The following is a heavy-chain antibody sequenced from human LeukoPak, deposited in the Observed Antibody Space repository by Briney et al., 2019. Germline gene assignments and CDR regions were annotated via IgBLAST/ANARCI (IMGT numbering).Heavy chain of an antibody. CDR2: IYTSGST. CDR1: GGSFSGYY. J-gene: IGHJ5*02. CDR3: ARTMAPGGDNGFDP. Sequence: SETLSLTCAVYGGSFSGYYWSWIRQPAGKGLEWIGRIYTSGSTNYNPSLKSRVTISVDTSKNQFSLRLSSVTAADTAVYYCARTMAPGGDNGFDPWGQGTLVTVSS. D-gene: IGHD3-10*01. V-gene: IGHV4-59*10.